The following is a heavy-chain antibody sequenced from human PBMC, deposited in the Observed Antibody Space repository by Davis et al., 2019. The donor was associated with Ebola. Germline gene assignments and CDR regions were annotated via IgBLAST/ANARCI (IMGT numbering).Heavy chain of an antibody. CDR1: GYTFTTYW. Sequence: GASLKISCKTSGYTFTTYWIGWVRQMPGKGLEWMGIIYPADSDTRYSPSIQGHVTISVDKSNSIAHLQLSSLKASDTAMYYCARMGKSYYDSLWDYWGQGTLVTVSS. V-gene: IGHV5-51*01. CDR2: IYPADSDT. D-gene: IGHD3-10*01. J-gene: IGHJ4*02. CDR3: ARMGKSYYDSLWDY.